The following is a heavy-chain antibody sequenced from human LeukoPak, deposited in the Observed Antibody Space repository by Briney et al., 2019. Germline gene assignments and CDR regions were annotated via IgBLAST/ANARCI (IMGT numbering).Heavy chain of an antibody. CDR2: IKGDGSAK. D-gene: IGHD5-18*01. CDR3: ARDRGWIQHDI. V-gene: IGHV3-7*01. CDR1: GFPFSASG. J-gene: IGHJ3*02. Sequence: GGSRGPSCEASGFPFSASGMTWIGKAPGKGLEWVAFIKGDGSAKKYVDSVKGRLTISRDNAKNSLFLQMNSLRAEDTAVYYCARDRGWIQHDIWGQGTMVTVSS.